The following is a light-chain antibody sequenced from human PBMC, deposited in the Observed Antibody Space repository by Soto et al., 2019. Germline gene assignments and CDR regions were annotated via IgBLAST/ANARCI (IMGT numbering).Light chain of an antibody. CDR1: NSNIGTNT. CDR3: EAWDDSRYGAV. J-gene: IGLJ2*01. V-gene: IGLV1-44*01. Sequence: QSVLTQPPSASGTPGQRATISCSGSNSNIGTNTINWYQQLPGTAPKLLIHSNDVRPSGVPDRFSGSKSGTSASLAISGLQSEDEADYYCEAWDDSRYGAVFGGGTKLTVL. CDR2: SND.